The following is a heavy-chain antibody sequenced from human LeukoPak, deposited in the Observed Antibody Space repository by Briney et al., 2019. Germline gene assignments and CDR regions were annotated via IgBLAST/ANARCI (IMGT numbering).Heavy chain of an antibody. V-gene: IGHV4-30-2*01. CDR1: GGSISSGGYS. D-gene: IGHD6-13*01. CDR2: ILQNGNT. J-gene: IGHJ4*02. Sequence: PSETPSLTCAVSGGSISSGGYSWSWIRQPPGKGLEWLGYILQNGNTYYNPSLKSRVTISVDRSKNQFSLNLSSVTATDTAVYYCGRGGIAAAACGIDYWGQGTLDALSS. CDR3: GRGGIAAAACGIDY.